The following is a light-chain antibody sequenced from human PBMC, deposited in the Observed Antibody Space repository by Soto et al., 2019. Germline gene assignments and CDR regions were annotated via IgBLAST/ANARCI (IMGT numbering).Light chain of an antibody. CDR2: DVT. J-gene: IGLJ1*01. Sequence: QSVLTQPASVSGSPGQSIAISCTGTSSDFDGFTKVSWYQHHPDKAPKLMMYDVTNRPSGASDRFSGSKSGNTASLTISGLQAEDEADYYCSSFTSSFTYVFGSGTKV. CDR1: SSDFDGFTK. CDR3: SSFTSSFTYV. V-gene: IGLV2-14*03.